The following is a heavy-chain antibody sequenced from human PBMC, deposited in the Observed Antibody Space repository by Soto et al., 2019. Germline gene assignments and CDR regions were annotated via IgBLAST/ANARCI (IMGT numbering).Heavy chain of an antibody. D-gene: IGHD3-3*01. CDR2: INPNSGGT. CDR3: ARGGSSNDFWSGYPSY. Sequence: GASVKVSCKASGYTFTGYYMRWVRQAPGQGLEWMGWINPNSGGTNYAQKFQGWVTMTRDTSISTAYMELSRLRSDDTAVYYCARGGSSNDFWSGYPSYWGQGTLVTVSS. CDR1: GYTFTGYY. J-gene: IGHJ4*02. V-gene: IGHV1-2*04.